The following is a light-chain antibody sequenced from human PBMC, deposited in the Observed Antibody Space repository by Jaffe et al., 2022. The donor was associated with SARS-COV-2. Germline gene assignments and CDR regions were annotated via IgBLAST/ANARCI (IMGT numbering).Light chain of an antibody. J-gene: IGLJ2*01. CDR2: EVT. CDR1: SSDVGGYNY. CDR3: CSYAGTKQAL. Sequence: QSALTQPPSASGSLGQSVTISCTGSSSDVGGYNYVAWYQQHQGKAPKILIYEVTKRPSGVPVRFSGSKSGNTASLTVSGLQADDEADYFCCSYAGTKQALFGGGTRLTVL. V-gene: IGLV2-8*01.